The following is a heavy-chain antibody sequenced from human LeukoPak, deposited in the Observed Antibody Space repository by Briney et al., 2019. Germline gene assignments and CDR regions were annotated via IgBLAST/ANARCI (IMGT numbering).Heavy chain of an antibody. CDR3: ASVTYTSYDKFDY. CDR2: MHPNSGDT. Sequence: ASVKVSCKASGYTFTAYYMHWVRQAPGQGLEWMGWMHPNSGDTNYAQKFQGRVTMTRDTSITTAYMELSSLTSDDTAMYYCASVTYTSYDKFDYWGQGTLVTVSS. J-gene: IGHJ4*02. D-gene: IGHD3-9*01. CDR1: GYTFTAYY. V-gene: IGHV1-2*02.